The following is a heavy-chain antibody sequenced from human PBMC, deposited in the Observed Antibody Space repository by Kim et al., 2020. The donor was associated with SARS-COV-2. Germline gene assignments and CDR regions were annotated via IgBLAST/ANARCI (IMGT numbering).Heavy chain of an antibody. J-gene: IGHJ3*02. Sequence: VKGRFTISRDNSKNTLYLQMNSLRAEDTAVYYCARAPSSGWYYRKGAFDIWGQGTMVTVSS. V-gene: IGHV3-30*07. D-gene: IGHD6-19*01. CDR3: ARAPSSGWYYRKGAFDI.